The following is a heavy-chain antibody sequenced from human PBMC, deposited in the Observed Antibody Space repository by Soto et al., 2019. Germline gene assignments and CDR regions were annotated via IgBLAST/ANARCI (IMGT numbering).Heavy chain of an antibody. CDR2: ISSSGSTI. D-gene: IGHD3-3*01. J-gene: IGHJ4*02. CDR1: GFTFSSYE. V-gene: IGHV3-48*03. CDR3: ARGRITIFGVVTPGYFDY. Sequence: PGGSLRLSCAASGFTFSSYEMNWVRQAPGKGLEWVSYISSSGSTIYYADSVKGRFTISRDNAKNSLYLQMNSLGAEDTAVYYCARGRITIFGVVTPGYFDYWGQGTLVTVSS.